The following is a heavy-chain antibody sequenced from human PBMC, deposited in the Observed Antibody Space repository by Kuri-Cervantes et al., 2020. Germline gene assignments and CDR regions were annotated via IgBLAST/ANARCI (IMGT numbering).Heavy chain of an antibody. J-gene: IGHJ4*02. CDR3: ASMTGLEIGFDY. Sequence: ASVKVSCKASGYTFTSYDIIWVRQATGQGLEWMGWMKPTSASSGYAQKFQGRVTMTRNTSISTAYMELSSLRSEDTAVYYCASMTGLEIGFDYWGQGTLVTVSS. CDR1: GYTFTSYD. D-gene: IGHD1-1*01. V-gene: IGHV1-8*01. CDR2: MKPTSASS.